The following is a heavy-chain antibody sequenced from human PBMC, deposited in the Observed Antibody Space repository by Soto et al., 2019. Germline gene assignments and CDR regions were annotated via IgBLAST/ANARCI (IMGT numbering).Heavy chain of an antibody. V-gene: IGHV5-51*01. Sequence: GEALKISCKGSGYSFTSYWIGWVRQMPGKGLEWMGIIYPGDSDTRYSPSFQGQVTISADKSISTAYLQWSSLKASDPAMYYCARREDCVVVVAATQNDAFDIWGQGTMVTVSS. D-gene: IGHD2-15*01. CDR1: GYSFTSYW. CDR2: IYPGDSDT. CDR3: ARREDCVVVVAATQNDAFDI. J-gene: IGHJ3*02.